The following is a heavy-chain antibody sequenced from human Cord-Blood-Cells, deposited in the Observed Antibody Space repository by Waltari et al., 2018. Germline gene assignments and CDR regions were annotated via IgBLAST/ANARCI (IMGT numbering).Heavy chain of an antibody. CDR3: ARPNIFRCCSSTSCYTYNWFDP. D-gene: IGHD2-2*02. CDR1: GGSFSGYS. Sequence: QVQLQQWGAGLLKPSETLSLTCAVYGGSFSGYSWSWIRQPPGTGLEWIGEINHSGRTNYNPSLKSRVTISVDTSKNQFSLKLSSVTAADTAVYYCARPNIFRCCSSTSCYTYNWFDPWGQGTLVTVSS. CDR2: INHSGRT. J-gene: IGHJ5*02. V-gene: IGHV4-34*01.